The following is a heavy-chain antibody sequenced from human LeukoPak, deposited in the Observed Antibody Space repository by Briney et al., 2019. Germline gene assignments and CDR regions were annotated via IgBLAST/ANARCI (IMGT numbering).Heavy chain of an antibody. CDR1: GGSVSTGGYY. Sequence: SETLSLTCTVSGGSVSTGGYYWSWIRQHPGDGLEWIGNIYYSGTTSYNPSLKSRVSISVDTSNNQFSLRLTSVTGADTAVYYCARYGDGWLDPWGQGTLVTVSS. D-gene: IGHD5-24*01. CDR2: IYYSGTT. V-gene: IGHV4-31*03. CDR3: ARYGDGWLDP. J-gene: IGHJ5*02.